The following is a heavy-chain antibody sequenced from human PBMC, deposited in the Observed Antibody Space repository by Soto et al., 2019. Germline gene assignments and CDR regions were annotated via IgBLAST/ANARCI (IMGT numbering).Heavy chain of an antibody. V-gene: IGHV4-39*01. J-gene: IGHJ6*02. CDR1: GGSIISSSYY. CDR2: IYHSGST. D-gene: IGHD2-8*01. CDR3: ARQGYCANGVCPNYYGMDV. Sequence: SETLSLTCTVSGGSIISSSYYWVLIRQPPGKGLEWIGYIYHSGSTNYNPSLQSRITISVDTSKNQFSLKLTSVTAADTAVYYCARQGYCANGVCPNYYGMDVWGQGTTVTVSS.